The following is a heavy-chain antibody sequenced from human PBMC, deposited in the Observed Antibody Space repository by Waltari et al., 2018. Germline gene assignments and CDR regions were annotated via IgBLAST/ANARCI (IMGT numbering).Heavy chain of an antibody. J-gene: IGHJ3*02. D-gene: IGHD1-26*01. CDR3: ARRWVGATKDAFDI. V-gene: IGHV4-59*08. Sequence: WSWIRQPPGKGREWSGYIYYSGSTNYNPSLKSRVTISVDTSKNQFSLKLSSVSAADTAVYYCARRWVGATKDAFDIWGQGTMVTVSS. CDR2: IYYSGST.